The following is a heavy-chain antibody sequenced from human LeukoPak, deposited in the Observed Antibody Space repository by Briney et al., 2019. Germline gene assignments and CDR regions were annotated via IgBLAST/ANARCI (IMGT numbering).Heavy chain of an antibody. V-gene: IGHV3-30*14. CDR2: ISYDGSNK. J-gene: IGHJ4*02. D-gene: IGHD3-10*01. Sequence: PGGSQRLSCAASGFTFSSYAMHWVRQAPGKGLEWVAVISYDGSNKYYADSVKGRFTISRENAKNSLYLQMNSLRAEDTAVYYCAVPYGSGPTHDDYWGQGTLVTVSS. CDR1: GFTFSSYA. CDR3: AVPYGSGPTHDDY.